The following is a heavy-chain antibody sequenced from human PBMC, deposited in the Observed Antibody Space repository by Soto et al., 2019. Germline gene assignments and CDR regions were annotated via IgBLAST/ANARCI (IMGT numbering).Heavy chain of an antibody. Sequence: QVQLVESGGGLVKPGGSLRLSCAASGLTFSDHYMTWIRQAPGKGLEWISYISSSAGTIYYADSVKGRFTISRDNAKNSLYLQMTNLRAEDTAVYYCARAPYFGSGTYYYYALDVLGQGTTVTVSS. CDR1: GLTFSDHY. V-gene: IGHV3-11*01. D-gene: IGHD3-10*01. J-gene: IGHJ6*02. CDR2: ISSSAGTI. CDR3: ARAPYFGSGTYYYYALDV.